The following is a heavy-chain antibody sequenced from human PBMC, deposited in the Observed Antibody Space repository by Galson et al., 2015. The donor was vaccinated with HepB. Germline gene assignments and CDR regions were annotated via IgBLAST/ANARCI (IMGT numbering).Heavy chain of an antibody. CDR3: ARHDYYDTSGSCDAFDI. CDR2: IRSKANSYAT. V-gene: IGHV3-73*01. J-gene: IGHJ3*02. D-gene: IGHD3-22*01. CDR1: GFTFSGSA. Sequence: SCAASGFTFSGSAMHWVRQAPGKGLEWVGRIRSKANSYATGYAASVKGRFTISRDDSKNTAYLQMNSLKTEDTAMYYCARHDYYDTSGSCDAFDIWGRGTMVTVSS.